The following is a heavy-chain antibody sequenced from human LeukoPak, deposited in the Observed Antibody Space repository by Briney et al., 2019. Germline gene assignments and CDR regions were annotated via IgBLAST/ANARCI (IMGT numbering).Heavy chain of an antibody. CDR1: GFTFNSYS. CDR2: ISSSSSYI. CDR3: ASSSPGSSGWYFESYFDY. Sequence: GGSLRLSCAASGFTFNSYSMNWVRQAPGKGLEWVSSISSSSSYIYYADSVKGRFTISRDNAKNSLYLQMNSPRAEDTAVYYCASSSPGSSGWYFESYFDYWGQGTLVTVSS. V-gene: IGHV3-21*01. J-gene: IGHJ4*02. D-gene: IGHD6-19*01.